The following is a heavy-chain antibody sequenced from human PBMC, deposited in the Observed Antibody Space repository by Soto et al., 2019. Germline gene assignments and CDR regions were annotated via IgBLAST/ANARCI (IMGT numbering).Heavy chain of an antibody. V-gene: IGHV5-10-1*01. CDR2: IDPSDSYT. Sequence: GESLKIFCKGSGYSFTSYWISWVRQMPGKGLEWMGRIDPSDSYTNYSPSFQGHVTISADKSISTAYLQWSSLKASDTAMYYCAGWLVPTSDHAFDIWGQGAMVTVS. CDR3: AGWLVPTSDHAFDI. CDR1: GYSFTSYW. J-gene: IGHJ3*02. D-gene: IGHD3-22*01.